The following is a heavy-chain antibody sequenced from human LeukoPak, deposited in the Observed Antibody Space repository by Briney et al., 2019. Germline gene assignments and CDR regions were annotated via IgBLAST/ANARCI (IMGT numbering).Heavy chain of an antibody. CDR3: ARDCGDSSGCPFDY. CDR1: GGSISSGDYY. Sequence: PSETLSLTCTVSGGSISSGDYYWSWIRQPPGKGLEWIGYIYYSGSTYYNPSLKSRATISVDTSKNQFSLKLSSVTAADTAVYYCARDCGDSSGCPFDYWGQGTLVTVSS. V-gene: IGHV4-30-4*08. CDR2: IYYSGST. D-gene: IGHD3-22*01. J-gene: IGHJ4*02.